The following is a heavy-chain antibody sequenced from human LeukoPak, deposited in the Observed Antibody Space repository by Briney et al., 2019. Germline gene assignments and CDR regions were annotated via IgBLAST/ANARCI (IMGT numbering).Heavy chain of an antibody. CDR1: GGAIISSSYY. J-gene: IGHJ4*02. D-gene: IGHD4-17*01. CDR3: ARGYGDYKY. Sequence: PSETLSLTCTVSGGAIISSSYYWTWIRQPPGKGLEWIGYIYYSGSTNYNPSLKSRVTISVDTSKNQFSLKLSSVTAADTAVYYCARGYGDYKYWGQGTLVTVSS. V-gene: IGHV4-61*05. CDR2: IYYSGST.